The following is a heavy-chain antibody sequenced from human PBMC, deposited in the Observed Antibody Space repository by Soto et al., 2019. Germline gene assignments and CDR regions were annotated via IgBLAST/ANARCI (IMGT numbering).Heavy chain of an antibody. CDR2: IIPVFGTA. V-gene: IGHV1-69*12. Sequence: QVQLVKSGAEVQKPGSSVKVSCKASGGSLSNYGISWVRQAPGQGLEWMGGIIPVFGTANYAQKFQGRVTITADASTSIVYMDVTSLRSEDTAVYYCARGDATKIVVTTYYAMDVWGQGTTVTVSS. J-gene: IGHJ6*02. CDR1: GGSLSNYG. CDR3: ARGDATKIVVTTYYAMDV. D-gene: IGHD3-9*01.